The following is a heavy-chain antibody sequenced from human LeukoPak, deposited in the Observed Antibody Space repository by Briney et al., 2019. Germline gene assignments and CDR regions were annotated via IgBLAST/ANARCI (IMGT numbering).Heavy chain of an antibody. Sequence: GGSLRLSCAASGFTVNNAWMSWVRQAPGKGLEWVGRIKSKTDGGTTDYAALVKGRFTISRDDSKNMLYLQMNSLKTEDTAVYCTTDGEDDSSGFYSDYWGQGTLVTVSS. J-gene: IGHJ4*02. D-gene: IGHD3-22*01. CDR3: TTDGEDDSSGFYSDY. V-gene: IGHV3-15*01. CDR1: GFTVNNAW. CDR2: IKSKTDGGTT.